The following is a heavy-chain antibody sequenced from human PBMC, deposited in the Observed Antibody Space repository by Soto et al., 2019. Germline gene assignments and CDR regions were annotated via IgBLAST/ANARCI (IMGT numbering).Heavy chain of an antibody. CDR2: ISESGGTT. D-gene: IGHD3-3*01. Sequence: PGGSLRLSCVVSGFTFSSHEMNWVRQAPGKGPEWVSKISESGGTTSYADSVKGRFTISRDNARDSLYLHMDSLRAEDTAVYYCARDRSGIFAVPPYGMDVWGQGTTVTVSS. J-gene: IGHJ6*02. CDR1: GFTFSSHE. CDR3: ARDRSGIFAVPPYGMDV. V-gene: IGHV3-48*03.